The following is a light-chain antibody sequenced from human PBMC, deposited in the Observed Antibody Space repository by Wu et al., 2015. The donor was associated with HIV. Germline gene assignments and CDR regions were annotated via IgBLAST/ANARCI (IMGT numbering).Light chain of an antibody. V-gene: IGKV3-15*01. CDR1: QSVSSY. Sequence: EIVMTQSPATLSVSPGEGVTLSCRASQSVSSYLAWYQQTPGQAPRLLIYGASTRATGVPARFNGSGSGTQFTLTITNVQSADSAVYYCQQYNNWPPYSFGQGTKLEIK. CDR3: QQYNNWPPYS. J-gene: IGKJ2*03. CDR2: GAS.